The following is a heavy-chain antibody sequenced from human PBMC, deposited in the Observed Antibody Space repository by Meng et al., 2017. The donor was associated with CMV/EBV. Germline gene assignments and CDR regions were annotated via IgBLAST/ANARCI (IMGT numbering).Heavy chain of an antibody. V-gene: IGHV3-21*01. D-gene: IGHD1-20*01. Sequence: GESLKISCAASGFTFNTYSMNWVRQAPGKGLEWVSSISSSSNFIYYADSVKGRFTISRDNAKNSLYLQMNSLRAEDTAVYYCARESRGPRITGTDYWGQGTLVTVSS. J-gene: IGHJ4*02. CDR1: GFTFNTYS. CDR2: ISSSSNFI. CDR3: ARESRGPRITGTDY.